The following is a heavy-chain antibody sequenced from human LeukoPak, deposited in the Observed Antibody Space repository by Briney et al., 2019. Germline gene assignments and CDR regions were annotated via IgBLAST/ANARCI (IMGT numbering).Heavy chain of an antibody. J-gene: IGHJ4*02. CDR3: TTDHCSSTSCYREARSWYYFDY. Sequence: PGGSLRLSCAASGFTFSNAWMSWVRQAPGKGLEWVGRIKSKTDGGTTDYAAPVKGRFTISRDDSKNTLYLQMNSLKTEDTAVYYCTTDHCSSTSCYREARSWYYFDYWGQGTLVTVSS. CDR1: GFTFSNAW. CDR2: IKSKTDGGTT. V-gene: IGHV3-15*01. D-gene: IGHD2-2*02.